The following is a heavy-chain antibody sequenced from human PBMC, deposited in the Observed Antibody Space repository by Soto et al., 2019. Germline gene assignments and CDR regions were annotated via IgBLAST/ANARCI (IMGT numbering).Heavy chain of an antibody. CDR2: IIHTGST. V-gene: IGHV4-34*12. CDR3: ARMGDFWSGPGGLDP. D-gene: IGHD3-3*01. CDR1: GGSFSGYY. J-gene: IGHJ5*02. Sequence: PSETLSLTCTVYGGSFSGYYWNWIRQSPGKGLEWIAEIIHTGSTHYNPSLKSRVTISLDTSKNQFSLKLTSVTAADTAVYYCARMGDFWSGPGGLDPWGQGTLVTVSS.